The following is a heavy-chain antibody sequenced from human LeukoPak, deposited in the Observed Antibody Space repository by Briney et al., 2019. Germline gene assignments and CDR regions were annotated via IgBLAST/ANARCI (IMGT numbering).Heavy chain of an antibody. CDR2: ISAYNGNT. J-gene: IGHJ4*02. CDR1: GYTFTSYG. V-gene: IGHV1-18*01. D-gene: IGHD5-12*01. Sequence: ASVTVSCKASGYTFTSYGISWVRQAPGQGLEWMGWISAYNGNTNYAQKLQGRVTMTTDTSTSTAYMELRSLRSDDTAVYYCARVALVYSGYEGYDYWGQGTLVTVSS. CDR3: ARVALVYSGYEGYDY.